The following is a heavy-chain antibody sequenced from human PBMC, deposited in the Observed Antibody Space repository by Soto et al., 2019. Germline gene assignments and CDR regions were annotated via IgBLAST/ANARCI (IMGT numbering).Heavy chain of an antibody. J-gene: IGHJ6*02. Sequence: QITLKESGPTLVKPTQTLTLTCTFSGFSLSTSGVGVGWIRQPPGKALEWLALIYWDDDRRYSPSLKSRLTITKDTSKNQVVLTMTNMDPVDTATYYCAHTLFSTYYDFWSGPHLGYMDVWGQGTTVTVSS. V-gene: IGHV2-5*02. CDR1: GFSLSTSGVG. CDR2: IYWDDDR. CDR3: AHTLFSTYYDFWSGPHLGYMDV. D-gene: IGHD3-3*01.